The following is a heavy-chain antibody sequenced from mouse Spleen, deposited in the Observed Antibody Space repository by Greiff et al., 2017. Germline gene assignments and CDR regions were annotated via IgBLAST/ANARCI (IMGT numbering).Heavy chain of an antibody. J-gene: IGHJ2*01. Sequence: GMLVESGGGLVKLGGSLKLSCAASGFTFSSYAMSWVRQTPEKRLEWVATISSGGGNTYYPDSVKGRFTISRDNAKNTLYLQMSSLKSEDTAMYYCARHKSYRYGFAYWGQGTTLTVSS. V-gene: IGHV5-9*01. D-gene: IGHD2-14*01. CDR3: ARHKSYRYGFAY. CDR2: ISSGGGNT. CDR1: GFTFSSYA.